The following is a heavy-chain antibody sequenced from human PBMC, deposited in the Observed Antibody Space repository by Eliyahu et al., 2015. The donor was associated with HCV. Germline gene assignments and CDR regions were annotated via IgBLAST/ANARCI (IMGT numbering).Heavy chain of an antibody. Sequence: EVQLVESGGGLVQPGGSLRLSCAASGFTFXNXWMXWVRQAPGKGXEWVDDIKQDGSDKYYVDSVKGRFTISRDNAKNSLSLQMNSLRAEDTAVYYCARDLRGSGSYYYPDAFDIWGQGTMVTVSS. V-gene: IGHV3-7*01. CDR3: ARDLRGSGSYYYPDAFDI. CDR1: GFTFXNXW. CDR2: IKQDGSDK. J-gene: IGHJ3*02. D-gene: IGHD3-10*01.